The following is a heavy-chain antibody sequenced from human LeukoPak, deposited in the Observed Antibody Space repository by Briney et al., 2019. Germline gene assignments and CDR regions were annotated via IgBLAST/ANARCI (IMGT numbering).Heavy chain of an antibody. Sequence: GGSLRLSCAASGFTFSSYSMNWVRQAPGKGLEWVSSIGSSSSSYIYYADSVKGRFTISRDNAKNSLYLQMNSLRAEDTAVYYCARVQGLLWFGELGLDYWGQGTLVTVSS. V-gene: IGHV3-21*01. CDR3: ARVQGLLWFGELGLDY. CDR1: GFTFSSYS. CDR2: IGSSSSSYI. D-gene: IGHD3-10*01. J-gene: IGHJ4*02.